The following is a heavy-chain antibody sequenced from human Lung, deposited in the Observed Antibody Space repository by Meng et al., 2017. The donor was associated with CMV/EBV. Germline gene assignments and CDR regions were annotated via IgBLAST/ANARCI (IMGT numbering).Heavy chain of an antibody. CDR1: GYIFSGYY. Sequence: ASXXVSXKASGYIFSGYYMNWVRQAPGQGLEGMGWISPSSGGTNYAQKFQGRVTMTRDTSINTAYMELSRLRYDDTAVYYCARVRPYCATDNCYRGYYSGMEVWXQGTTVTVSS. CDR3: ARVRPYCATDNCYRGYYSGMEV. V-gene: IGHV1-2*02. CDR2: ISPSSGGT. J-gene: IGHJ6*02. D-gene: IGHD2-21*02.